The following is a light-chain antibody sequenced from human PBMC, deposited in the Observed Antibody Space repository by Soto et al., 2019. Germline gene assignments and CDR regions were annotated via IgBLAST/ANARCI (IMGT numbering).Light chain of an antibody. J-gene: IGKJ4*01. CDR2: AAS. Sequence: AIRMTQSPSSFSASTGDRVTITCRASQGISSYLAWYQQKPGKAPKLLIYAASTLQSGVPSRFSGSGSGTDFTLTISCLQSEDFATYYCQQYYSYPLPFGRGTKVEIK. CDR1: QGISSY. V-gene: IGKV1-8*01. CDR3: QQYYSYPLP.